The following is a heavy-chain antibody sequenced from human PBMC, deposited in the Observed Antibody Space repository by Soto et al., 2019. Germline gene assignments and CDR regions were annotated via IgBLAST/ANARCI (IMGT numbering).Heavy chain of an antibody. D-gene: IGHD6-19*01. CDR3: ARGSGYSSGWYFYDYYYGMDV. V-gene: IGHV4-34*01. J-gene: IGHJ6*02. CDR1: GGSFSGYY. CDR2: INHSGST. Sequence: PSETLSLTCAVYGGSFSGYYWSWIRQPPGKGLEWIGEINHSGSTNYNPSPKSRVTISVDTSKNQFSLKLSSVTAADTAVYYCARGSGYSSGWYFYDYYYGMDVWGQGTTVTVSS.